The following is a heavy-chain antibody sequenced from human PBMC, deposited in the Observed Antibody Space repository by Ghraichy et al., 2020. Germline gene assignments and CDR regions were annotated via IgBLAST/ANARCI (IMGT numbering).Heavy chain of an antibody. CDR3: AKDLRPGRWLQFGY. V-gene: IGHV3-23*01. D-gene: IGHD5-24*01. CDR1: GFTFSSYA. J-gene: IGHJ4*02. CDR2: ISGSGGST. Sequence: LSLTCAASGFTFSSYAMSWVRQAPGKGLEWVSAISGSGGSTYYADSVKGRFTISRDNSKNTLYLQMNSLRAEDTAVYYCAKDLRPGRWLQFGYWGQGTLVTVSS.